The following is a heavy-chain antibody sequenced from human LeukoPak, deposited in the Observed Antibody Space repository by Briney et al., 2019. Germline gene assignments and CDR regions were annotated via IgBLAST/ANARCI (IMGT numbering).Heavy chain of an antibody. J-gene: IGHJ3*02. V-gene: IGHV5-51*01. CDR3: ARRGHYYDSSGYLRPDAFDI. D-gene: IGHD3-22*01. CDR1: GYSFSSYW. CDR2: IYPGDSDT. Sequence: GESLKISCKGSGYSFSSYWIGWVRQMPGKGLEWMGIIYPGDSDTRYSPSFQGQVTISADKSISTAYLQWNSLKASGTAMYYCARRGHYYDSSGYLRPDAFDIWGQGTMATVSS.